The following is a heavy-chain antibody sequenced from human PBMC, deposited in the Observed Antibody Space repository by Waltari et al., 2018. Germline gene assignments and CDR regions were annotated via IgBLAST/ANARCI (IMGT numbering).Heavy chain of an antibody. CDR1: GYSISSGYY. CDR3: ASHSYGSYWYFDL. V-gene: IGHV4-38-2*01. CDR2: IYHSGST. J-gene: IGHJ2*01. D-gene: IGHD5-18*01. Sequence: QVQLQASGPGLVQPSETLSLTCAVSGYSISSGYYWGWRRQPPGKGLEWIGSIYHSGSTYYNPSLKSRVTISLDTSKNQLSLKVRSVTAADTAVYSCASHSYGSYWYFDLWGRGTLVTVSS.